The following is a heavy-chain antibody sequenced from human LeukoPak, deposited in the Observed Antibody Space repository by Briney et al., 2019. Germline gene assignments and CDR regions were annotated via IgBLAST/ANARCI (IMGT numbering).Heavy chain of an antibody. CDR2: ISSSSDTI. J-gene: IGHJ4*02. CDR3: VRQFAS. Sequence: GGSLRLSCAASGFTFSSYSMNWVRQAPGKGLEWVSYISSSSDTIYYADSVKGRFTISRDNGKSSLYLQMNSLRVEDTALYYCVRQFASWGQGTLVTVSS. CDR1: GFTFSSYS. V-gene: IGHV3-48*01.